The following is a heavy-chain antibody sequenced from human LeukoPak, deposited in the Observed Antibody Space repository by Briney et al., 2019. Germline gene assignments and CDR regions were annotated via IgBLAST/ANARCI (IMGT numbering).Heavy chain of an antibody. J-gene: IGHJ4*02. CDR3: ARGVYSGSYRRLDY. CDR2: IYYSGST. Sequence: SETLSLTCTVSGGSISSYYWSWIRQPPGKGLEWIGYIYYSGSTNYNPSLKSRVTISVDTSKNQFSLKLSSVTAADTAVYYCARGVYSGSYRRLDYWGQGTLVTVSS. V-gene: IGHV4-59*01. D-gene: IGHD1-26*01. CDR1: GGSISSYY.